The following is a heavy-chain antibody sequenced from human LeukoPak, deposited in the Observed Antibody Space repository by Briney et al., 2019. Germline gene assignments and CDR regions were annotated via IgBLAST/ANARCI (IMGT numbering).Heavy chain of an antibody. D-gene: IGHD2-2*01. Sequence: ASVKVSCKASGGTFSSYAISWVRQAPGQGLEWMGGIIPIFGTASYAQKFQGRVTITADESTSTAYMELSSLRSEDTAVYYCARTDIVVVPAAIIPDYYYMDVWGKGTTVTVSS. V-gene: IGHV1-69*13. CDR3: ARTDIVVVPAAIIPDYYYMDV. CDR2: IIPIFGTA. J-gene: IGHJ6*03. CDR1: GGTFSSYA.